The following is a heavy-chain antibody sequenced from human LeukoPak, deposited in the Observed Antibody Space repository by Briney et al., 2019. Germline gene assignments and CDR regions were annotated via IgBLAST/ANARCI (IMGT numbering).Heavy chain of an antibody. CDR3: ARTPLSSGWYGGDC. V-gene: IGHV1-69*06. CDR1: GGTFSSYS. CDR2: IIPIFGTA. J-gene: IGHJ4*02. Sequence: SVKLSCEASGGTFSSYSISWVRQAPGQGLEWMGGIIPIFGTANYAQKFQGRVTITADKSTSTAYMEPSSLRSEDTAVYYCARTPLSSGWYGGDCWGQGTLVTVSS. D-gene: IGHD6-19*01.